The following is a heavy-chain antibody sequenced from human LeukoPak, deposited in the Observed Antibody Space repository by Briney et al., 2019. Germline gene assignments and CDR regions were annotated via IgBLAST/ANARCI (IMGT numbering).Heavy chain of an antibody. V-gene: IGHV5-51*01. CDR2: IYPSDSDT. D-gene: IGHD2-2*01. CDR1: GYSFATYW. Sequence: GESLKISCNGPGYSFATYWIAWVRQMPGKGLEWMGDIYPSDSDTKYSLSFQGQVTISADTSLSTAYLQWSSLQSSDSAIYFCARRHSYCTSSSCYLYLDTWGQGTLVTVSS. CDR3: ARRHSYCTSSSCYLYLDT. J-gene: IGHJ4*02.